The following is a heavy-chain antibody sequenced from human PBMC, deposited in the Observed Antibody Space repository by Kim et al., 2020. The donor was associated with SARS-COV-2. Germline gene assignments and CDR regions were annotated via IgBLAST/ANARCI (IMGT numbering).Heavy chain of an antibody. Sequence: SETLSLTCAVYGGSFSGYYWSWIRQPPGKGLEWIGEINHSGSTNYNPSLKSRVTISVDTSKNQFSLKLSSVTAADTAVYYCARTRDYVWGSYRVFDYWGQGTLVTVSS. CDR3: ARTRDYVWGSYRVFDY. J-gene: IGHJ4*02. D-gene: IGHD3-16*02. CDR1: GGSFSGYY. CDR2: INHSGST. V-gene: IGHV4-34*01.